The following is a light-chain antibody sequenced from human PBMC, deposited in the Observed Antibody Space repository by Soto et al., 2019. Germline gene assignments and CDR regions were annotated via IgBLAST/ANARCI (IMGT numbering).Light chain of an antibody. CDR1: RSDVGGYNY. Sequence: QSVLTQPASVSGSPGQSITISCTGTRSDVGGYNYVSWYQQHPGKAPELMIYEVTNRPSGVSNRFSGSKSGNTASLTISGLQAEDEADYYCASYTSSNTWVFGGGTKVTVL. CDR2: EVT. CDR3: ASYTSSNTWV. J-gene: IGLJ3*02. V-gene: IGLV2-14*01.